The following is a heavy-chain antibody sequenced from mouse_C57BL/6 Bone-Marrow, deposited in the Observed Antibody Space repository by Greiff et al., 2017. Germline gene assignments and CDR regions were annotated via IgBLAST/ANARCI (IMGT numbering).Heavy chain of an antibody. J-gene: IGHJ2*01. V-gene: IGHV5-6*01. CDR2: ISSGGSYT. CDR3: ARLTVVVFDY. CDR1: GFTFSSYG. D-gene: IGHD1-1*01. Sequence: EVNVVESGGDLVKPGGSLKLSCAASGFTFSSYGMSWVRPTPDKRLEWVATISSGGSYTYYPDSVKGRFTISRENAKNTLYLQMSSLKSEDTAMYYCARLTVVVFDYWGQGTTLTVSS.